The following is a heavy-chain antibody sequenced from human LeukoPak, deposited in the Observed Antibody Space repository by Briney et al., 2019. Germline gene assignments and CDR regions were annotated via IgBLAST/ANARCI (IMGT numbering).Heavy chain of an antibody. CDR2: IYYSGST. CDR3: ARELRETAAGKYYYYYYMDV. J-gene: IGHJ6*03. CDR1: GGSISSHY. D-gene: IGHD6-13*01. V-gene: IGHV4-59*11. Sequence: SETLSLTCTVYGGSISSHYWSWIRQPPGKGLEWIGYIYYSGSTNYNPSLKSRVTISVDTSKNQFSLKLSSVTAADTAVYYCARELRETAAGKYYYYYYMDVWGKGTTVTVSS.